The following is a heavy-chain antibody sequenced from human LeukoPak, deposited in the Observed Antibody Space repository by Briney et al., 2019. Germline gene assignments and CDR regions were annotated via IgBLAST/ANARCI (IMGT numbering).Heavy chain of an antibody. J-gene: IGHJ6*02. Sequence: GGSLRLSCAASGFTFSSYAMHWVRQAPGKGLEWVAVISYDGSNKYYADSVKGRFTISRDNSKNTLYLQMNSLRAEDTAVYYCARGKWELQGVYYYGMDVWGQGTTVTVSS. CDR1: GFTFSSYA. CDR3: ARGKWELQGVYYYGMDV. CDR2: ISYDGSNK. D-gene: IGHD1-26*01. V-gene: IGHV3-30-3*01.